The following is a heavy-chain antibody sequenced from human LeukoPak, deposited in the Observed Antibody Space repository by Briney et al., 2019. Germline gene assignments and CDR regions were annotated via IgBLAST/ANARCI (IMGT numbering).Heavy chain of an antibody. D-gene: IGHD3-10*01. Sequence: SETLSLTCTVSGGSISSHYWSWIRQPPGKGLEWIGYIYYSGSTNYNPSLKSRVTISVDTSKNQFSLKLSSVTAADTAVYYCARAPMVRGVTFDYWGQGTLVTVSS. CDR1: GGSISSHY. V-gene: IGHV4-59*11. J-gene: IGHJ4*02. CDR2: IYYSGST. CDR3: ARAPMVRGVTFDY.